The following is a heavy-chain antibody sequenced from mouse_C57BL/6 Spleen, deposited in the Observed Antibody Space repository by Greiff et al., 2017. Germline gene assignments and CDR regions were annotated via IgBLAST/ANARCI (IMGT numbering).Heavy chain of an antibody. CDR1: GYAFSSYW. Sequence: QVQLKQSGAELVKPGASVKISCTASGYAFSSYWMNWVKQRPGKGLEWIGQIYPGDGDTNYNGKFKGKATLTADKSSSTAYMQLSSLTSEDSAVYFCARPYYGNYDAMDDWGKGTSVTVSS. J-gene: IGHJ4*01. CDR2: IYPGDGDT. CDR3: ARPYYGNYDAMDD. V-gene: IGHV1-80*01. D-gene: IGHD2-10*01.